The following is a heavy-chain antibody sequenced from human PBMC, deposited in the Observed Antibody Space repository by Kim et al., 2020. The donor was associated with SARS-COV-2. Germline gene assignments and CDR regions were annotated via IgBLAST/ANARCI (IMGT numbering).Heavy chain of an antibody. CDR1: GFTFSSYG. Sequence: GGSLSLSCAASGFTFSSYGMHWVRQAPGKGLEWAAVIWYDGSNKYYADSVKGRFTISRDNSKNTLYLQMNSLRAEDTAVYYCARDSHTSSDAFDIWGQGTMFTVSS. CDR3: ARDSHTSSDAFDI. J-gene: IGHJ3*02. V-gene: IGHV3-33*01. CDR2: IWYDGSNK.